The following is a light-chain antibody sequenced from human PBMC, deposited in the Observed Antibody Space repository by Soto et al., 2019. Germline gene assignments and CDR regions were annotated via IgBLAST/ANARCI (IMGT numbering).Light chain of an antibody. V-gene: IGKV1-5*03. J-gene: IGKJ2*01. CDR2: KAS. Sequence: DIQMTQSPSTLSASVGDRVTITCRASQSISSWLAWYQQKPGKAPKLLIYKASSLESGVPSRFSGSGSGTEFTITISSLQTDDLATSYCQQYNSYPYTFGQGTKLEIK. CDR3: QQYNSYPYT. CDR1: QSISSW.